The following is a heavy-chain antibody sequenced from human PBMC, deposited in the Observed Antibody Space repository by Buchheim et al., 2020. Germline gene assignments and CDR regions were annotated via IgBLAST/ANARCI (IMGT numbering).Heavy chain of an antibody. D-gene: IGHD1-14*01. CDR3: AKDAYRKLALDY. Sequence: QVQLVESGGGVVQPGRSLRLSCAASGFTFSTYGMHWVRQAPGKGLEWVAVISYDGSDKYYSDSVKGRFTISRDNSKNTLYLQMNSLRAEDTAVYYCAKDAYRKLALDYWGQGTL. CDR1: GFTFSTYG. CDR2: ISYDGSDK. V-gene: IGHV3-30*18. J-gene: IGHJ4*02.